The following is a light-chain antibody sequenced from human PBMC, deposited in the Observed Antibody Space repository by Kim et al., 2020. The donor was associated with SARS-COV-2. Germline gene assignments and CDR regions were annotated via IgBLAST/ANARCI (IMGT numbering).Light chain of an antibody. CDR3: QTWDTSAAR. V-gene: IGLV3-1*01. CDR1: ELGDKY. J-gene: IGLJ2*01. CDR2: KDS. Sequence: VSPGQTARIACSGDELGDKYVSWYQQKAGQSPVLVIYKDSKRPSGIPERFSGSNSGSTATLTISGAQALDEADYYCQTWDTSAARFGGGTQLTVL.